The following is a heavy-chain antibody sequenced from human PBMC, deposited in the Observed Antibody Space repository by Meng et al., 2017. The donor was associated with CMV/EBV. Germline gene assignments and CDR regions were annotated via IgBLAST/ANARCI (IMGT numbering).Heavy chain of an antibody. CDR2: IYSGGSST. Sequence: GGSLRLSCAASGFTFSSYAMSWVRQAPGKGLEWVSVIYSGGSSTYYADSVKGRFTISRDNAKNSLYLQMNSLRAEDTAVYYCARALRFLESYDAFDIWGQGTMVTVSS. D-gene: IGHD3-3*01. J-gene: IGHJ3*02. V-gene: IGHV3-23*03. CDR3: ARALRFLESYDAFDI. CDR1: GFTFSSYA.